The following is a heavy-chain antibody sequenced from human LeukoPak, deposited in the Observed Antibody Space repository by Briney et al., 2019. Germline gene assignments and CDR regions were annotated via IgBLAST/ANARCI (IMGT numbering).Heavy chain of an antibody. CDR2: IYYSGST. Sequence: PSETLPHTCTVSGGSISSSSDYWGWIRQPPGKGLEWIGSIYYSGSTYYNPSLKSRVTLSVDTSKNQFSLKLRSVTAAHTAVYYCARTTWIQLWLAYYYYGMDVWGQGTTVTVSS. V-gene: IGHV4-39*01. CDR1: GGSISSSSDY. CDR3: ARTTWIQLWLAYYYYGMDV. J-gene: IGHJ6*02. D-gene: IGHD5-18*01.